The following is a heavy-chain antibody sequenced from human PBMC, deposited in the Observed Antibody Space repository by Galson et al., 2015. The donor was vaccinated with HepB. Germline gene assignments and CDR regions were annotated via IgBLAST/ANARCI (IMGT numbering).Heavy chain of an antibody. CDR1: GFTFSSYA. Sequence: SLRLSCAASGFTFSSYAMSWVRQAPGKGLEWVSAISGSGGSKYYADSVKGRFTISRDNSKNTLYLQMNSLRAEDTAVYYCAKRGGYSYGSSWYYYYGMDVWGQGTTVTVSS. J-gene: IGHJ6*02. D-gene: IGHD5-18*01. V-gene: IGHV3-23*01. CDR2: ISGSGGSK. CDR3: AKRGGYSYGSSWYYYYGMDV.